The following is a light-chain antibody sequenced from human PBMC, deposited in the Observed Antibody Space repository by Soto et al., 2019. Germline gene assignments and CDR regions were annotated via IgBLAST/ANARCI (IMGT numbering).Light chain of an antibody. J-gene: IGKJ1*01. CDR3: HQYNNWPWT. CDR2: AAS. V-gene: IGKV3-15*01. Sequence: ETVMTQSPVTLSVSPGDTATLSCRASQRVSSHLAWYQQKPGQAPRLLIYAASTRATGVPGRFSGSGSETEFTLTIRSLQSEDSALYYCHQYNNWPWTFGQGTKVEIK. CDR1: QRVSSH.